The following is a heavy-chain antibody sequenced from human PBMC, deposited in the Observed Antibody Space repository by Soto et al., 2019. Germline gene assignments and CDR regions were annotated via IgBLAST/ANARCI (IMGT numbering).Heavy chain of an antibody. D-gene: IGHD5-18*01. J-gene: IGHJ5*02. CDR2: IYYSGST. CDR3: ARANGGYSYGYWFDP. CDR1: GGSISSYY. V-gene: IGHV4-59*01. Sequence: SETLSLTCTVSGGSISSYYWSWIRQPPGKGLEWIGYIYYSGSTNYNPSLKSRVTISVDTSKNQFSLRLSSVTAADTAVYYCARANGGYSYGYWFDPWGQGTLVTVSS.